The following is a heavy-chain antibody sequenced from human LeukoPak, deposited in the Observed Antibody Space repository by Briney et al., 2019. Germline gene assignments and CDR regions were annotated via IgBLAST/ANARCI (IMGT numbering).Heavy chain of an antibody. Sequence: GASVKVSCKASGYTFTSYDNNWVRQATGQGLEWMGWMNPNSGNTGYAQKFQGRVTMTRNTSISTAYMELTSLRSEDTAVYYCARGGREMATPFDYWGQGTLVTVSS. CDR2: MNPNSGNT. D-gene: IGHD5-24*01. CDR3: ARGGREMATPFDY. J-gene: IGHJ4*02. V-gene: IGHV1-8*01. CDR1: GYTFTSYD.